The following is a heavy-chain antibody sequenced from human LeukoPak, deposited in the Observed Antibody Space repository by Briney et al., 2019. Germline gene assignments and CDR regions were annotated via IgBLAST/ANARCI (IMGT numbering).Heavy chain of an antibody. V-gene: IGHV4-59*01. CDR2: IYDSGST. D-gene: IGHD3-22*01. CDR1: GGSIKSYY. CDR3: ARVRWLNAYYHYYYMDV. J-gene: IGHJ6*03. Sequence: SETLSLTCTVSGGSIKSYYWSWIRQPPGKGLEWIGYIYDSGSTNYNPSLKSRVTISLDAAKDQFSLRLSSVTAADTALYYCARVRWLNAYYHYYYMDVWGNGTTVTVSS.